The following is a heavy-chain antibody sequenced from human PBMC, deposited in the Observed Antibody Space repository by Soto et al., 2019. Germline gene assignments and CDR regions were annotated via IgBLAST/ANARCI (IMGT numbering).Heavy chain of an antibody. V-gene: IGHV3-23*01. CDR3: AKDLNTMVRGGIMNYYYYGMDV. Sequence: EVQLLESGGGLVQPGGSLRLSCAASGFTFSSYAMSWVRQAPGKGLEWVSAISGSGGSTYYADSVKGRFTISRDNSKNTLYLQRNSLRAEDTAVYYCAKDLNTMVRGGIMNYYYYGMDVWGQGTTVTVSS. CDR2: ISGSGGST. CDR1: GFTFSSYA. J-gene: IGHJ6*02. D-gene: IGHD3-10*01.